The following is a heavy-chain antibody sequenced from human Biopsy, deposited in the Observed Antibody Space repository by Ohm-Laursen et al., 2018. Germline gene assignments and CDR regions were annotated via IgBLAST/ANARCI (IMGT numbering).Heavy chain of an antibody. V-gene: IGHV1-46*01. CDR2: INPSGSTT. CDR1: GYSFTSYY. J-gene: IGHJ4*02. D-gene: IGHD3-10*01. Sequence: GASVKVSCKASGYSFTSYYMHWVRQAPGQGLEWMGMINPSGSTTSYPQIFQGRVTMTRDTSKSTAYMDLSSLRSEDTAVYYCAADSGSGSHFRFDYWGQGALVSVSS. CDR3: AADSGSGSHFRFDY.